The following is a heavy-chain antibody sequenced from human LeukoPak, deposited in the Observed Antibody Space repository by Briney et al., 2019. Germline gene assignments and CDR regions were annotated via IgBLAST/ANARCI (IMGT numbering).Heavy chain of an antibody. D-gene: IGHD3-22*01. CDR2: IKQDGSEK. CDR1: GFTFSSYW. Sequence: GGSLRLSCAASGFTFSSYWMSWVRQAPGKGLEWVANIKQDGSEKYYVDSVEGRFTISRDNAKNSLYLQMNSLRAEDTAVYYCARDPSDYYDSSGSHRYFDYWGQGTLVTVSS. V-gene: IGHV3-7*04. CDR3: ARDPSDYYDSSGSHRYFDY. J-gene: IGHJ4*02.